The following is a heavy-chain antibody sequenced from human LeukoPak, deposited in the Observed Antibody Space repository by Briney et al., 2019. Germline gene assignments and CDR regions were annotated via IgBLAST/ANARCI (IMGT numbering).Heavy chain of an antibody. J-gene: IGHJ4*02. Sequence: GASVKVSCKASGYTFTSYDISWVRQAPGQGLEWMGGIIPIFGTANYAQKFQGRVTITADESTSTAYMELSSLRSEDTAVYYCARDRNTIFGVVIPFDYWGQGTLVTVSS. V-gene: IGHV1-69*13. D-gene: IGHD3-3*01. CDR1: GYTFTSYD. CDR3: ARDRNTIFGVVIPFDY. CDR2: IIPIFGTA.